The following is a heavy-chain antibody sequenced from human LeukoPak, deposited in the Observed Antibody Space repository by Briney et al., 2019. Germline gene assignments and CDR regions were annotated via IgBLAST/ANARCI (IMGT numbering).Heavy chain of an antibody. D-gene: IGHD6-19*01. CDR1: GGSISSYY. CDR2: IYYSGST. CDR3: ARQIGIAVAGTPGWFDP. J-gene: IGHJ5*02. Sequence: SVALSLTCTVSGGSISSYYWSWIRQPPGKGLEWIGYIYYSGSTNYNPSLKSRVTISVDTAKNQFSLKLSSVTAADTAVYYCARQIGIAVAGTPGWFDPWGQGTLVTVSS. V-gene: IGHV4-59*08.